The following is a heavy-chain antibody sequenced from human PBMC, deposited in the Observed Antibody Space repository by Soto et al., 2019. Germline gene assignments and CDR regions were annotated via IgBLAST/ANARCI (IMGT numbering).Heavy chain of an antibody. J-gene: IGHJ4*02. CDR1: GSTFTSYA. CDR3: ARQKIAAAGTGGKHDY. CDR2: INAGNGNT. V-gene: IGHV1-3*01. D-gene: IGHD6-13*01. Sequence: ASVKVSCKASGSTFTSYAMHWVRQAPGQRPEWMGWINAGNGNTKYSQKFQGRVTITRDTSASTAYMELSSLRSEDTAVYYCARQKIAAAGTGGKHDYWGQGTLVTVSA.